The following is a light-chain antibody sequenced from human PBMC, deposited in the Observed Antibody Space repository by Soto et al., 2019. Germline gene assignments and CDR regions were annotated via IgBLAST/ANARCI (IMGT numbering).Light chain of an antibody. Sequence: EILMTQSPASLSVSPGERATLSCRASQSVNSNLAWFHQKPGQAPRLLMYGASTRATGTPARFSGSGSGTEFTLTISSLQSEDFAVYYCHHYDHWPRTFGQGTKVEI. CDR2: GAS. J-gene: IGKJ1*01. V-gene: IGKV3D-15*01. CDR1: QSVNSN. CDR3: HHYDHWPRT.